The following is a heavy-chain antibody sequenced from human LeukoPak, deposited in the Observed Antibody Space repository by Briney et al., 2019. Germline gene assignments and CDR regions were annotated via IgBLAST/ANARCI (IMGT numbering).Heavy chain of an antibody. D-gene: IGHD1-26*01. CDR3: ASGGIYYGAAFGF. Sequence: PGGSLRLSCAASGISFTNSWMTWVRQAPGKGLEWVANIMQDGSEKYYVDSVKGRFTISRDNAKNSLYLQMNSLRAEDTALYYCASGGIYYGAAFGFWGQGTLVTVSS. J-gene: IGHJ4*02. V-gene: IGHV3-7*03. CDR1: GISFTNSW. CDR2: IMQDGSEK.